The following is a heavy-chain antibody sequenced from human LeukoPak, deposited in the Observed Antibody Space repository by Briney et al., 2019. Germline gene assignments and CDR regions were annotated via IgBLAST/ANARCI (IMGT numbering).Heavy chain of an antibody. CDR3: ARLGPAAGTSFDY. CDR2: ISYSGST. J-gene: IGHJ4*02. V-gene: IGHV4-59*08. Sequence: PSETLSLTCTVSGGSISNYYWSWIRQPPGKGLEWIRYISYSGSTNYNPSLKSRVTISVDTSKNQFSLKLSSVTAADTAVYYCARLGPAAGTSFDYWGQGTPVTVSS. CDR1: GGSISNYY. D-gene: IGHD6-13*01.